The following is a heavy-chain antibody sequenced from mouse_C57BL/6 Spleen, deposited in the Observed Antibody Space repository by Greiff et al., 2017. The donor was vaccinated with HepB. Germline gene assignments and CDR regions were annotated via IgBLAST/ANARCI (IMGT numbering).Heavy chain of an antibody. Sequence: EVKLMESGPGLVKPSQSLSLTCSVTGYSITSGYYWNWIRQFPGNKLEWMRYISYDGSNNYNPSLKNRISITRDTSKNQFFLKLNSLTTEDTAIYYCARAGAGDAMDYWGQGTSVT. CDR3: ARAGAGDAMDY. J-gene: IGHJ4*01. V-gene: IGHV3-6*01. CDR2: ISYDGSN. CDR1: GYSITSGYY. D-gene: IGHD6-1*01.